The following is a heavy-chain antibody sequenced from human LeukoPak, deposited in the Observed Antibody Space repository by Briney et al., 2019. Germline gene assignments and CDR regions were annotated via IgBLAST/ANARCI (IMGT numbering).Heavy chain of an antibody. CDR2: ISGSGSSK. D-gene: IGHD1-26*01. Sequence: PGGSLRLSCAASGFTFSDYYMTWIRQAPGKGLEWVSYISGSGSSKYYADSVKGRFTISRDNAENSLYLQMNSLRAEDTALYYCARNSSGTYSYWGQGTLVTVSS. CDR1: GFTFSDYY. V-gene: IGHV3-11*01. CDR3: ARNSSGTYSY. J-gene: IGHJ4*02.